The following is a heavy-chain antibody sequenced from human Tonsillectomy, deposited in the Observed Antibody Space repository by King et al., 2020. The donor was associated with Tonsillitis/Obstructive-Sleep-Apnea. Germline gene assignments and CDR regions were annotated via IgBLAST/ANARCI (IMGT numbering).Heavy chain of an antibody. J-gene: IGHJ5*02. CDR3: ATTPIAARFWFDL. Sequence: HVQLQESGPGLVKPSETLSLTCTVSAGSISSYYWSWIRQPPGKGLEWIGYIYYSGSINYNPSLKSRVTISVDTSKNQFSLKLSSVTAADTAVYYCATTPIAARFWFDLWGQGTLVTVSS. CDR1: AGSISSYY. V-gene: IGHV4-59*08. D-gene: IGHD6-6*01. CDR2: IYYSGSI.